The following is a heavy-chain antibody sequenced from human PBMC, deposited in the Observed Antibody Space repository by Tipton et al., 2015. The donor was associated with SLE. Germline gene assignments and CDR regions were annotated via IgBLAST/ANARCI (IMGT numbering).Heavy chain of an antibody. D-gene: IGHD3-10*02. V-gene: IGHV4-59*08. Sequence: TLSLTCTVSAGSISSYYWSWIRQPPGKGLEWIGDIHYSGSTNYNPSLKSRVTISVDTSKNQFSLKLSSVTAADTAVYYCARRMVFGGDYFDYWGQGTLVTVSS. CDR3: ARRMVFGGDYFDY. J-gene: IGHJ4*02. CDR1: AGSISSYY. CDR2: IHYSGST.